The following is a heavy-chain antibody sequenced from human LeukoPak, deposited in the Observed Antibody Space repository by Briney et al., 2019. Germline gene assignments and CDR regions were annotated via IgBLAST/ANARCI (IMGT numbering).Heavy chain of an antibody. Sequence: IPSETLSLTCAVYGVSFSGYYWSWIRQPPGKGLEWIGYIYYSGSTNYNPSLKSRVTISVDTSKNQFSLKLSSVTAADTAVYYCARENFGIAATIDYWGQGTLVTVSS. J-gene: IGHJ4*02. D-gene: IGHD6-25*01. V-gene: IGHV4-59*01. CDR2: IYYSGST. CDR1: GVSFSGYY. CDR3: ARENFGIAATIDY.